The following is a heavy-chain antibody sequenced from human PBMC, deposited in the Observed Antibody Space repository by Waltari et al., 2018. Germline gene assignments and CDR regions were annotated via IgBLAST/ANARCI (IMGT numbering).Heavy chain of an antibody. CDR3: ARASDLYYYMDV. CDR1: GFTFSSYG. D-gene: IGHD1-26*01. V-gene: IGHV3-33*01. J-gene: IGHJ6*03. Sequence: QVQLVDSGGGAVQPGRSLRLSCAASGFTFSSYGMHWVRQAPGKGLEWVAVIWYDGSNKYYADSVKGRFTISRDNSKNTLYLQMNSLRAEDTAVYYCARASDLYYYMDVWGKGTTVTVSS. CDR2: IWYDGSNK.